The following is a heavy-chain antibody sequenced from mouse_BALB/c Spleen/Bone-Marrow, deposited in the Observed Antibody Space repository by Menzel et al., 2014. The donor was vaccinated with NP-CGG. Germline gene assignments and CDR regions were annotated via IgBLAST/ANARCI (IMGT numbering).Heavy chain of an antibody. CDR3: ARAYGNYAFAY. CDR1: GYSITSDYS. V-gene: IGHV3-2*02. CDR2: ISYSGTT. D-gene: IGHD2-1*01. Sequence: EVMLVESGPGLVKPSHSLSLTCTLTGYSITSDYSWNWIQQFPGDKLEWMGYISYSGTTNYNPSLKSRISITRDTSKNQFFLQLNSVAAEDTATYYCARAYGNYAFAYWGQGTLVTVSA. J-gene: IGHJ3*01.